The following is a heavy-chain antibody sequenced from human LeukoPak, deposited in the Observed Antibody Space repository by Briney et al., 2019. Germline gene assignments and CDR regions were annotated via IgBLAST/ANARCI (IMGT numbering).Heavy chain of an antibody. CDR1: GIPFSSYG. Sequence: TGGSLRLSCAAFGIPFSSYGMHWVRQAPGKGLEWVAVIWYDGSKKYYADFVKGRFTISRDNSKNTLSLQMSSLRVEDTAVYYCARWNQGHGLDVWGQGTTVTVSS. CDR3: ARWNQGHGLDV. J-gene: IGHJ6*02. V-gene: IGHV3-33*01. D-gene: IGHD4-23*01. CDR2: IWYDGSKK.